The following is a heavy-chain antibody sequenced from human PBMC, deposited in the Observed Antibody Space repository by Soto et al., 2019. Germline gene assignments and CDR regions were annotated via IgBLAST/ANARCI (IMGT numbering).Heavy chain of an antibody. Sequence: QVQLVESGGGVVQPGRSLRLSCAASGFTFSSYAMHWVGQPPGKGLEGVAVISYDESNKYYADSVKGRFTISRDNSKNTLYLQMNSLRAEDTAVYYCARDYEQLADYYYYGMDVWGQGTTVTVSS. CDR1: GFTFSSYA. J-gene: IGHJ6*02. V-gene: IGHV3-30-3*01. CDR2: ISYDESNK. CDR3: ARDYEQLADYYYYGMDV. D-gene: IGHD6-13*01.